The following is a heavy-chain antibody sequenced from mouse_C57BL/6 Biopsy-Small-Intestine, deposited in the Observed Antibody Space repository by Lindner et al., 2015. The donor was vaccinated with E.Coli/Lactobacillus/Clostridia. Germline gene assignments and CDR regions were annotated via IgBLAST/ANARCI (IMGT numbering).Heavy chain of an antibody. D-gene: IGHD2-5*01. CDR2: FHPYDDDT. Sequence: VQLQESGAELVKPGASVKMSCKASGYTFTTYPIEWMKQNHGKSLEWIGSFHPYDDDTKYNEKFKGKATLTVEKSSNTVYLDLSRLTSDDSALYYCARGSNYGGFAYWGHGTLVTVSA. CDR1: GYTFTTYP. CDR3: ARGSNYGGFAY. V-gene: IGHV1-47*01. J-gene: IGHJ3*01.